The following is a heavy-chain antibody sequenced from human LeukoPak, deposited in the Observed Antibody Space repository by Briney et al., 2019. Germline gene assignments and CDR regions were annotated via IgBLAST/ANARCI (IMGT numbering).Heavy chain of an antibody. CDR1: GYTFTSYG. V-gene: IGHV1-18*01. CDR3: ARQVDTTMALPDY. Sequence: ASVKVSCKTSGYTFTSYGESWVRQAPGQRLEWMGWISTYNYNTYFAQKFRGRVTLTKDTSTSTVYMELRNLRSDDSAIYYCARQVDTTMALPDYWGQGTLVTVSS. CDR2: ISTYNYNT. J-gene: IGHJ4*02. D-gene: IGHD5-18*01.